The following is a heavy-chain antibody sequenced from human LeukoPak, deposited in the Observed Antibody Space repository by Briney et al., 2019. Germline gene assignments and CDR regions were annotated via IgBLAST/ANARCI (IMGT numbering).Heavy chain of an antibody. CDR3: ARGGSYYYDSSGYYGY. CDR2: INHSGST. Sequence: PGGSLRLSCAASGFTFSNAWMSWVRQAPGKGLEWIGEINHSGSTNYNPSLKSRVTISVDTSKNQFSLKLSSVTAADTAVYYCARGGSYYYDSSGYYGYWGQGTLVTVSS. V-gene: IGHV4-34*01. CDR1: GFTFSNAW. D-gene: IGHD3-22*01. J-gene: IGHJ4*02.